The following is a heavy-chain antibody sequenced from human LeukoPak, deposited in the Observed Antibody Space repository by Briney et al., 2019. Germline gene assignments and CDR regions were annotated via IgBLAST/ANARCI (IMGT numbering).Heavy chain of an antibody. CDR3: AKDRDEGLFYYYYYMDV. Sequence: GGSLRLSCEASGFTFTGHSMHWVRQAPGKGLEWVAVVATDERTIFYADSVKGRFTISRDNSKNTLYLEMTSLRAEDAAVYYCAKDRDEGLFYYYYYMDVWGKGTTVTISS. D-gene: IGHD5-24*01. CDR1: GFTFTGHS. V-gene: IGHV3-30*04. CDR2: VATDERTI. J-gene: IGHJ6*03.